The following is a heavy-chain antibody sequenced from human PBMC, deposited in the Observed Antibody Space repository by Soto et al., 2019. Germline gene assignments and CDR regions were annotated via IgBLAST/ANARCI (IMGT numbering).Heavy chain of an antibody. D-gene: IGHD1-26*01. V-gene: IGHV3-74*01. Sequence: EVQLVESGGDLVQPGGSLRLSCAASGFTRNSYWMHWVRQAPGKGLVWVSRINSDGSSISYADSVKGRFTISRNNAKNTLYLQMNSLRAEDTAVYYCARASTSGSGGFDPWGQGTLVIVSS. CDR3: ARASTSGSGGFDP. CDR1: GFTRNSYW. CDR2: INSDGSSI. J-gene: IGHJ5*02.